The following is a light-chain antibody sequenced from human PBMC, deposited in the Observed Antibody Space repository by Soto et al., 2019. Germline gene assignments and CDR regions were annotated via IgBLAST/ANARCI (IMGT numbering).Light chain of an antibody. CDR3: QQYNSSPLT. CDR1: QSVSSSY. Sequence: EIVLTQSPGTLSLSPGERATLSCRASQSVSSSYLAWYQQKPGQAPRLLIYGASSTATGIPDRFSGSGSGTEFTLTISRLEPDDFAVYYCQQYNSSPLTFDGGTNVEIK. J-gene: IGKJ4*01. CDR2: GAS. V-gene: IGKV3-20*01.